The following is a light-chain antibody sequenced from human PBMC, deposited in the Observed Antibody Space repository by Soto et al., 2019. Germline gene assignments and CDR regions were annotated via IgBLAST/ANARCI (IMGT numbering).Light chain of an antibody. V-gene: IGKV1-39*01. CDR2: AAS. CDR3: QQSYGTPLT. Sequence: DMEMTQSPSSLSASVGDRVTITCRASQSISNYLNWYQHKPGKVPKLLIYAASSLQSGVPTRFSGRGSGTDFTLTINSLQPEDLAIYYCQQSYGTPLTFGGGTKSEIK. J-gene: IGKJ4*01. CDR1: QSISNY.